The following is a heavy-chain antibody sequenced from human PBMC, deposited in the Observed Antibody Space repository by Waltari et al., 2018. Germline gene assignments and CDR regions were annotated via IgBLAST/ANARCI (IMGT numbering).Heavy chain of an antibody. J-gene: IGHJ4*02. CDR1: GFPFSSYA. D-gene: IGHD3-22*01. V-gene: IGHV3-23*01. CDR2: ISGSGGST. CDR3: AKEGGIVYYYDSSGYRAYYFDY. Sequence: EVQLLESGGGLVQPGGSLRLSCAASGFPFSSYAMSWVRQAPGKGLEWVSAISGSGGSTYYADSVKGRFTISRDNSKNTLYLQMNSLRAEDTAVYYCAKEGGIVYYYDSSGYRAYYFDYWGQGTLVTVSS.